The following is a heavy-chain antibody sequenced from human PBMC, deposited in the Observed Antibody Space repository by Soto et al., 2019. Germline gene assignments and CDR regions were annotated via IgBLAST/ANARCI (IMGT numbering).Heavy chain of an antibody. J-gene: IGHJ4*02. CDR2: ISTTNRYI. CDR1: GFRVSTYS. V-gene: IGHV3-21*01. Sequence: EVQLVESGGGLVKPGGSLRLSCAASGFRVSTYSMNWVRQAPGKGLEWVASISTTNRYIYYADSVRGRFTISRDNAKNSLFLQMNSLRAEDTAVYYCTRDPVPDSSGYFPFDYWGQGTLVTVSS. D-gene: IGHD3-22*01. CDR3: TRDPVPDSSGYFPFDY.